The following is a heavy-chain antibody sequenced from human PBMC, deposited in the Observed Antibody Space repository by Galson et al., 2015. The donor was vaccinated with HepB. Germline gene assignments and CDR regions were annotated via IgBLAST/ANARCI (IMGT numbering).Heavy chain of an antibody. Sequence: SLRLSCAASGFTFSSYGMHWVRQAPGKGLEWVAVIWYDGSNKYYADSVKGRFTISRDNSKNTLYLQMNSLRAEDTAVYYCAREDTMVRGVIIKYFQHWGQGTLVTVSS. CDR2: IWYDGSNK. CDR3: AREDTMVRGVIIKYFQH. J-gene: IGHJ1*01. D-gene: IGHD3-10*01. V-gene: IGHV3-33*01. CDR1: GFTFSSYG.